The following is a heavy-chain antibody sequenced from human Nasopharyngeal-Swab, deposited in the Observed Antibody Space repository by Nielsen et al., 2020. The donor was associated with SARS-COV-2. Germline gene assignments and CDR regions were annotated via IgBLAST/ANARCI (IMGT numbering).Heavy chain of an antibody. V-gene: IGHV3-30-3*01. CDR2: ISYDGSNK. J-gene: IGHJ4*02. D-gene: IGHD5-12*01. CDR3: ARERGGGYGDY. Sequence: WIRQPPGKGLEWVAVISYDGSNKYYADSVKGRFTISRDNSKNTLYLQMNSLRAEDTAVYYCARERGGGYGDYWGQGTLVTVSS.